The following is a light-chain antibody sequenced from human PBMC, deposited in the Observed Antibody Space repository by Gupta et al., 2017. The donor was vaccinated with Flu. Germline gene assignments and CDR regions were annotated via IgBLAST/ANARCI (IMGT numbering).Light chain of an antibody. J-gene: IGKJ4*01. CDR2: DAS. Sequence: TLSLSPGERATLSCRASQSVYSSNLAWYQQRRGQAPRLLIYDASTRDAGVPDRFSGGGSGTDFTLTISGREPEDFALYYCQQDGSSSGLTFGGGTKVEIK. V-gene: IGKV3-20*01. CDR1: QSVYSSN. CDR3: QQDGSSSGLT.